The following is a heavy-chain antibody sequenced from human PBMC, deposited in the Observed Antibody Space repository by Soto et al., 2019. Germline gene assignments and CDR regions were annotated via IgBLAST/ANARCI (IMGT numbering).Heavy chain of an antibody. D-gene: IGHD5-18*01. CDR3: AKGPDTAMVTVIDY. CDR1: GFTFSSYG. Sequence: GGSLRLSCAASGFTFSSYGMHWVRQAPGKGLEWVAVISYDGSNKYYADSVKGRFTISRDNSKNTLYLQMNSLRAEDTAVYYCAKGPDTAMVTVIDYWGQGTLVTVSS. J-gene: IGHJ4*02. CDR2: ISYDGSNK. V-gene: IGHV3-30*18.